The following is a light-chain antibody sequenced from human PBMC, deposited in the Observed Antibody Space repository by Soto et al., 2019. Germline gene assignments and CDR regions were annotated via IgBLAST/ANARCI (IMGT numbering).Light chain of an antibody. Sequence: DIQITQSPSSLSAFVGDTVTITCGASQDISNFLAWYQQKPGKVPKLLIYAASTLQSGVPSRFSGSGSGTDFTLTISSLQPEDVATYYCQKCKIAPFTFGGGTKVDIK. V-gene: IGKV1-27*01. CDR2: AAS. CDR1: QDISNF. J-gene: IGKJ4*01. CDR3: QKCKIAPFT.